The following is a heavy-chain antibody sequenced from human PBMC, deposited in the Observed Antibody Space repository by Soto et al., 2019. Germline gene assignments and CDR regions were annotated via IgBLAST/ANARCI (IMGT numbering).Heavy chain of an antibody. J-gene: IGHJ3*02. CDR3: AKDISRIVNAFDI. CDR1: GFTFDDYA. D-gene: IGHD2-21*01. Sequence: EVQLVESGGGLVQPGRSLRLSCAASGFTFDDYAMHWVRQAPGKGLEWVSGISWNSGSIGYADSVKGRFTISRDNSKNSLYLKRNSLRAEDTALYYCAKDISRIVNAFDIWGQGTMVTDSS. V-gene: IGHV3-9*01. CDR2: ISWNSGSI.